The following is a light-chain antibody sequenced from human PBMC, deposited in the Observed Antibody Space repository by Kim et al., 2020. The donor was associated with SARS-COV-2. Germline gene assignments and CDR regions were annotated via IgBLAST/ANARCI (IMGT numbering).Light chain of an antibody. CDR3: QQYGGSPQT. CDR1: QHVGNRY. J-gene: IGKJ1*01. Sequence: VQRTSLSGRASQHVGNRYLAWYQHKPGQPPRLLISGASRRATGIPDRFSGSGAVTDFTLTISRLEPEEFAVYYCQQYGGSPQTFGQGTKVDIK. V-gene: IGKV3-20*01. CDR2: GAS.